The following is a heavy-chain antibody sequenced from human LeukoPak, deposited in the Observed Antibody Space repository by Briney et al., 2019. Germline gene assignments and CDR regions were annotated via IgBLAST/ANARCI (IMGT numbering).Heavy chain of an antibody. Sequence: GGSLRLSCAASGFTFSSYGMHWVRQALGKGLEWVAVISYDGSNKYYADSVKGRFTISRDNSKNTLYLQMNSLRAEDTAVYYCAKDRVPDYYGSGSSLDYWGQGTLVTVSS. CDR3: AKDRVPDYYGSGSSLDY. D-gene: IGHD3-10*01. V-gene: IGHV3-30*18. CDR1: GFTFSSYG. CDR2: ISYDGSNK. J-gene: IGHJ4*02.